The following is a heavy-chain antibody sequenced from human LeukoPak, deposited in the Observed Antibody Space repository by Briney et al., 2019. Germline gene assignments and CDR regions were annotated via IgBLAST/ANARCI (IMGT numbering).Heavy chain of an antibody. CDR2: IRQDGSEK. CDR3: ATDYGNLWTNWFDP. J-gene: IGHJ5*02. V-gene: IGHV3-7*01. D-gene: IGHD1-26*01. CDR1: GFTFSIHW. Sequence: GGSLRLSCAASGFTFSIHWMTWVRRAPGKGLEWVANIRQDGSEKYYVHSVKGRFTISRDNAKNSLYLQMNSLRAEDTAAYYCATDYGNLWTNWFDPWGQGTLVTVSS.